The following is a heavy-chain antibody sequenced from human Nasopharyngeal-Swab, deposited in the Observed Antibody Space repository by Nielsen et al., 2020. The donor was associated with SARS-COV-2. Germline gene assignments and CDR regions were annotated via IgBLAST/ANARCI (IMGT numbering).Heavy chain of an antibody. D-gene: IGHD3-10*01. J-gene: IGHJ6*02. V-gene: IGHV3-30*03. CDR1: GFSFNNYG. Sequence: GASLKISCTASGFSFNNYGMHWVRQAPGKGLEWVAIISYEGSIKHYADYVEGRFTISRDASKNTLYLQMNSLRPEDTAVYYCARRKEILWFGSQRHGMDVWGQGTTVTVSS. CDR2: ISYEGSIK. CDR3: ARRKEILWFGSQRHGMDV.